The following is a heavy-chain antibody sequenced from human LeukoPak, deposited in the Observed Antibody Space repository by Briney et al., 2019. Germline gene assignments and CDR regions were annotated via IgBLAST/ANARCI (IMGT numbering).Heavy chain of an antibody. CDR2: IYSGGST. J-gene: IGHJ6*03. D-gene: IGHD3-10*01. CDR1: DLTVSNNY. V-gene: IGHV3-53*01. CDR3: VRDLRDRRGYSNYYMDV. Sequence: GGSLRLSCAGSDLTVSNNYMSWVRQSPERGLEWVSIIYSGGSTDYADSVKGRFTTSRDTSKNTVYLQMNNLRAEDTAVYYCVRDLRDRRGYSNYYMDVWGKGTTLTVSS.